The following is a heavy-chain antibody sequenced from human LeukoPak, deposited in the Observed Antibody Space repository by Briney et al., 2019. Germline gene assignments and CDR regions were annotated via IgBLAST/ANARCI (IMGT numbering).Heavy chain of an antibody. V-gene: IGHV3-33*01. CDR2: IWYDGSNR. CDR3: ARDQGTSVTAMVGGHFDY. CDR1: GFTFRGNG. J-gene: IGHJ4*02. Sequence: GRSLRLSCAASGFTFRGNGMHWVRQAPGKGLEWAAIIWYDGSNRYYADSVKGRFTISRDNSKNTLLLQMNSLTAEDTAVYYCARDQGTSVTAMVGGHFDYWGPGTLVTVSS. D-gene: IGHD4-17*01.